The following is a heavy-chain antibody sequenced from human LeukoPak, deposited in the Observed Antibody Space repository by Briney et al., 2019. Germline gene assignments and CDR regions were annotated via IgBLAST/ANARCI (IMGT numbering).Heavy chain of an antibody. V-gene: IGHV3-7*01. Sequence: GGSLRLSCAASGFTFSSYWISWVRQAPGKGLEWVASINQDGSEKYYVDSVKGRFTISRDNAKKSLYLQMNSLRAEDTAVYYCVRGASLSLHYWGQGTLVTVSS. CDR1: GFTFSSYW. CDR2: INQDGSEK. J-gene: IGHJ4*02. D-gene: IGHD2-2*01. CDR3: VRGASLSLHY.